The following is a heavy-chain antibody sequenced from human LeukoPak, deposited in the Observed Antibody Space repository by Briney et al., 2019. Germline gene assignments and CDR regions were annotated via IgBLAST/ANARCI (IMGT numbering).Heavy chain of an antibody. V-gene: IGHV3-30*02. CDR1: GFTFSSYD. J-gene: IGHJ3*02. Sequence: GGSLRLSCAASGFTFSSYDMHWVRQAPGKGLEWVAFIRYDGSNKYYADSVKGRFTISRDNSKNTLYLQMNSLRAEDTAVYYCARDYLGYCSSTSCPPWDAFDIWGQGTMVTVSS. CDR2: IRYDGSNK. CDR3: ARDYLGYCSSTSCPPWDAFDI. D-gene: IGHD2-2*01.